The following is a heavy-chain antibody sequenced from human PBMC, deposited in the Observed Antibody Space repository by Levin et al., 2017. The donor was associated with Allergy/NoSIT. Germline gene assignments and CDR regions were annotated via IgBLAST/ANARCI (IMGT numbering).Heavy chain of an antibody. Sequence: ASVKVSCKASGYTFTSYDINWVRQATGQGLEWMGWMNPNSGNTGYAQKFQGRVTMTRNTSISTAYMELSSLRSEDTAVYYCARNLHPLDAFDIWGQGTMVTVSS. CDR1: GYTFTSYD. D-gene: IGHD1-14*01. CDR3: ARNLHPLDAFDI. CDR2: MNPNSGNT. V-gene: IGHV1-8*01. J-gene: IGHJ3*02.